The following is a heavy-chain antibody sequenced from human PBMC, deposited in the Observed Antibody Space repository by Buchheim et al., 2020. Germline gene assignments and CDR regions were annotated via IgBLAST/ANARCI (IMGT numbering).Heavy chain of an antibody. CDR2: IWSDGTKK. CDR1: GYSFSGFG. D-gene: IGHD1-1*01. Sequence: VQLVESGGGLVQPGTSLRLSCAASGYSFSGFGMHWVRQAPGKGLEWVAIIWSDGTKKYYADSVKGRFTISRDNYKDTLYLQMNSLRVEDSALYYCARAGPFYFDYWGQGSL. J-gene: IGHJ4*02. CDR3: ARAGPFYFDY. V-gene: IGHV3-33*01.